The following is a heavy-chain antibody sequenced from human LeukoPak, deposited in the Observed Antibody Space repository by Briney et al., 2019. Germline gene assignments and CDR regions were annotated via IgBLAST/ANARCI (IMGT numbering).Heavy chain of an antibody. CDR3: ARGGSAGYYYMDV. CDR1: GLTFSSYD. D-gene: IGHD3-16*01. CDR2: IGTADDT. V-gene: IGHV3-13*01. J-gene: IGHJ6*03. Sequence: PGGSLRLSCAASGLTFSSYDMHWVRQATGKGLEWVSAIGTADDTYYPGSVKGRFTISRENAKNSLYLQMNSLRAGDTAVYYCARGGSAGYYYMDVWGKGTTVTVSS.